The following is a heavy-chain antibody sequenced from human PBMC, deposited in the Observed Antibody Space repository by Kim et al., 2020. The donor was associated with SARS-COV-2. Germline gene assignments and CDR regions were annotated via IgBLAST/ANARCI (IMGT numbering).Heavy chain of an antibody. CDR1: GFTFSSYS. V-gene: IGHV3-21*01. D-gene: IGHD1-26*01. J-gene: IGHJ4*02. CDR3: ARDRVVGAPPTPDY. Sequence: GGSLRLSCAASGFTFSSYSMNWVRQAPGKGLEWVSSISSSSSYIYYADSVKGRFTISRDNAKNSLYLQMNSLRAEDTAVYYCARDRVVGAPPTPDYWGQGTLVTVSS. CDR2: ISSSSSYI.